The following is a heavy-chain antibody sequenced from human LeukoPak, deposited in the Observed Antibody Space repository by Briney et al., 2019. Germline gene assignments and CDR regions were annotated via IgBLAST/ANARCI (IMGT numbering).Heavy chain of an antibody. D-gene: IGHD1-26*01. CDR3: AKGYSILNWFDP. CDR2: ISGSGGST. J-gene: IGHJ5*02. CDR1: GFTFSSYA. Sequence: QAGGSLRLSCAASGFTFSSYAMSWVRQAPGKGLEWVSAISGSGGSTYYADSVKGRFTISRDNSKNTLYLQMNSLRAEDTAVYYCAKGYSILNWFDPWGQGTLVTVSS. V-gene: IGHV3-23*01.